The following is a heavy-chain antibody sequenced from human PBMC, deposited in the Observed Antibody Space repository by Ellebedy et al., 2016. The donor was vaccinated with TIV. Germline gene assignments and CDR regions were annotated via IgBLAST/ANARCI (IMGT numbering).Heavy chain of an antibody. CDR1: GYTFTSYY. CDR2: INPSDGGT. Sequence: ASVKVSCKASGYTFTSYYMHWVRQAPGQGLEWMGIINPSDGGTSYAEKFQGRVTMTSDTSTNTVYLEMSSLRSEDTAMYYCAREAAAGPLMYLDRWGRGTLVTVSS. CDR3: AREAAAGPLMYLDR. V-gene: IGHV1-46*01. D-gene: IGHD6-13*01. J-gene: IGHJ4*02.